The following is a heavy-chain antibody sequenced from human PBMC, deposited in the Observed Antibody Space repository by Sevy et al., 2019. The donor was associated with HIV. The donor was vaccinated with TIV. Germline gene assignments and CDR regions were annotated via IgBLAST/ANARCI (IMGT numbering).Heavy chain of an antibody. D-gene: IGHD4-17*01. V-gene: IGHV4-34*01. J-gene: IGHJ6*02. Sequence: SETLSLTCAVYGGSFSGYYWSWIRQPPGKGLEWIGEINHSGSTNYNPSLKSRVTISVDTSKNQFSLKLRSVTAADTAVYYCARVELTVTEYYYYYYGMDVWGQGTTVTVSS. CDR3: ARVELTVTEYYYYYYGMDV. CDR2: INHSGST. CDR1: GGSFSGYY.